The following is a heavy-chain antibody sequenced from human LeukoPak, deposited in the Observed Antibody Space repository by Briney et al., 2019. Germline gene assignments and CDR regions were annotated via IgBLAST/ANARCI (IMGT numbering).Heavy chain of an antibody. CDR2: IDSSTFTI. V-gene: IGHV3-48*04. J-gene: IGHJ6*04. Sequence: QPGGSLRLSCAASGFTFTSFSMNWARQAPGKGLEWVAYIDSSTFTIYYADSAKGRFTISRDNAKNSLYLQMNSLRAEDTAVYYCAELGITMIGGVWGKGTTVTISS. D-gene: IGHD3-10*02. CDR1: GFTFTSFS. CDR3: AELGITMIGGV.